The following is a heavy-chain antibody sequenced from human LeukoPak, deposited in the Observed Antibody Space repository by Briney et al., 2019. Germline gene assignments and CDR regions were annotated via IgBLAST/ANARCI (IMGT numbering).Heavy chain of an antibody. CDR3: ATSMVRGATKY. V-gene: IGHV4-34*01. J-gene: IGHJ4*02. CDR1: GGSFSGYY. Sequence: NPSETLSLTCAVYGGSFSGYYWSWIRQPPGKGLEWIGEINHSGSTNYNPSLKSRVTISVDTSKNQFSLKLSSVTAADTAVYYWATSMVRGATKYWGQGTLVTVSS. CDR2: INHSGST. D-gene: IGHD3-10*01.